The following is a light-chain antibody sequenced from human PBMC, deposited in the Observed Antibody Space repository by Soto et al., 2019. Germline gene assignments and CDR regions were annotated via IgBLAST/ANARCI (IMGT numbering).Light chain of an antibody. Sequence: EIVMTQSPATLSVSPEERATLSCRASQSISSNLAWYQQKPGQAPRLLIYGASSRATGIPARFSGSGSGTEFTITITNLQSEDFAAYYCQQYNNWPLTVGGGTKVEIK. V-gene: IGKV3-15*01. CDR2: GAS. J-gene: IGKJ4*01. CDR1: QSISSN. CDR3: QQYNNWPLT.